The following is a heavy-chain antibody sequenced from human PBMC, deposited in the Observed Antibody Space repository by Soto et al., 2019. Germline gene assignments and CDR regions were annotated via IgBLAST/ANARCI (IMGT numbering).Heavy chain of an antibody. J-gene: IGHJ4*02. Sequence: EVQVLESGGGLVQPGGSLRLSCAATGFTFSDFAMSWVRQAPGKGLEWVSRIYGGGNGPHYADSVKGRVTISRDNSKNTLYLQMNSLRVEATAVYYCAKMEGMDPWAYSFDYWGQGNLVTVSS. CDR2: IYGGGNGP. CDR1: GFTFSDFA. CDR3: AKMEGMDPWAYSFDY. V-gene: IGHV3-23*01. D-gene: IGHD2-2*03.